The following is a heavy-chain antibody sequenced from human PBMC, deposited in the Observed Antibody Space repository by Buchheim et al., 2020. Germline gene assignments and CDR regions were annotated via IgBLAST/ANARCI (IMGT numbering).Heavy chain of an antibody. J-gene: IGHJ6*02. D-gene: IGHD2-15*01. CDR1: GGSISSGDYY. CDR3: ASGWRCSGGSCYTYYGMDV. CDR2: IYYSGST. V-gene: IGHV4-30-4*01. Sequence: QVQLQESGPGLVKPSQTLSLTCTVSGGSISSGDYYWSWIRQPPGKGLEWVGYIYYSGSTYYNPSLKSRVTISVDTSKNQFSLKLSSVTAADTAVYYCASGWRCSGGSCYTYYGMDVWGQGTT.